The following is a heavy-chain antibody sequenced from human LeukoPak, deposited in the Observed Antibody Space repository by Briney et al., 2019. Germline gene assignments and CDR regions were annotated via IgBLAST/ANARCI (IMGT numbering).Heavy chain of an antibody. CDR3: ARAHRAAAGTVDYYYYGMDV. D-gene: IGHD6-13*01. CDR2: IYYSGST. V-gene: IGHV4-30-4*01. CDR1: GGSTSSGDYY. Sequence: SQTLSLTCTVSGGSTSSGDYYWSWIRQPPGKGLEWIGYIYYSGSTYYNPSLKSRVTISVDTSKNQFSLKLSSVTAADTAVYYCARAHRAAAGTVDYYYYGMDVWGKGTTVTVSS. J-gene: IGHJ6*04.